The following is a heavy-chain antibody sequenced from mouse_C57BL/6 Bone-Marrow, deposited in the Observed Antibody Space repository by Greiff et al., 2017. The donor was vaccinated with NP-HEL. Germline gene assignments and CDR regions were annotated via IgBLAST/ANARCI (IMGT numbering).Heavy chain of an antibody. D-gene: IGHD1-1*01. V-gene: IGHV1-63*01. CDR2: IYPGGGYT. Sequence: LQESGAELVRPGTSVKMSCKASGYTFTNYWIGWAKQRPGHGLEWIGDIYPGGGYTNYNEKFKGKATLTADKSSSTAYMQFSSLTSEDSAIYYCARITTVGYFDYWGQGTTLTVSS. CDR3: ARITTVGYFDY. CDR1: GYTFTNYW. J-gene: IGHJ2*01.